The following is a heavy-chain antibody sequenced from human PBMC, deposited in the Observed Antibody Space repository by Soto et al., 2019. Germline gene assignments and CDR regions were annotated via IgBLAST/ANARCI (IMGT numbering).Heavy chain of an antibody. V-gene: IGHV3-43*01. CDR2: ISWDGGST. J-gene: IGHJ4*02. CDR1: GFTFDDYT. Sequence: GGSLRLSCAASGFTFDDYTMHWVRQAPGKGLEWVSLISWDGGSTYYADSVKGRFTISRDNSKNSLYLQMNSLRTEDTALYYCAKDKDDYDFWSGCDYWGQGTLVTVSS. D-gene: IGHD3-3*01. CDR3: AKDKDDYDFWSGCDY.